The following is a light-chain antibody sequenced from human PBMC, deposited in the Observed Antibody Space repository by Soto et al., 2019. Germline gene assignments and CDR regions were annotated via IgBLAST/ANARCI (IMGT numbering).Light chain of an antibody. CDR2: KAA. CDR1: QSISSL. V-gene: IGKV1-5*03. CDR3: QQDGSSSPWT. Sequence: DIQMTQSPSTLSASVGDRVTITCRASQSISSLLAWYQQKPGKAPKLLIYKAASLETGVPSRFSGSGSGTEFTLIISSLQPDDFASYYCQQDGSSSPWTFGQGTKVEIK. J-gene: IGKJ1*01.